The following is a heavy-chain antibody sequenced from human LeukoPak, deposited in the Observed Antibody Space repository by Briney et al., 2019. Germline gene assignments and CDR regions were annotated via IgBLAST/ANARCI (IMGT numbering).Heavy chain of an antibody. CDR1: GFTVRTNY. CDR3: AGQYSSSYYFDY. D-gene: IGHD6-13*01. J-gene: IGHJ4*02. V-gene: IGHV3-53*01. CDR2: IYSGGST. Sequence: GGSLRLSCAASGFTVRTNYMSWVRQAPGKGLEWVSVIYSGGSTYYADSVKGRFTISRDNSKNTLYPQMNSLRAEDTAVYYCAGQYSSSYYFDYWGQGTLVTVSS.